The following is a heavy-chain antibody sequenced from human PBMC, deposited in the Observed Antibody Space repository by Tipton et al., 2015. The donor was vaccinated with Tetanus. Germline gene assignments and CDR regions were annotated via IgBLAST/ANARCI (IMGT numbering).Heavy chain of an antibody. D-gene: IGHD2-2*01. V-gene: IGHV4-31*03. CDR3: ARGSDIVVVPGVTRADWFDP. CDR1: DGPVSSGGFY. CDR2: IYYSGTT. J-gene: IGHJ5*02. Sequence: TLSLTCSVSDGPVSSGGFYWGWVRQVTGKGLEWIGNIYYSGTTYYTPSLRGRLSISVDTSKNQFSLKLTSVTAADTAMYYCARGSDIVVVPGVTRADWFDPWGQGTLVTVSS.